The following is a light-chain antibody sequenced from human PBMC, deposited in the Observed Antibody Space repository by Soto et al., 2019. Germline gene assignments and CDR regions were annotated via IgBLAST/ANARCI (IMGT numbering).Light chain of an antibody. CDR2: WAS. CDR3: QQYQSNPRT. V-gene: IGKV4-1*01. CDR1: PSVLYSSNNKNY. Sequence: DIVMTQSPDSLAVSLGERATINCKSSPSVLYSSNNKNYLAWYQQKPGQPPKLLISWASTRESGVPDRVSGSGPGTDRTLTSRSLQEEDVGVYYCQQYQSNPRTCGQGTKVEI. J-gene: IGKJ1*01.